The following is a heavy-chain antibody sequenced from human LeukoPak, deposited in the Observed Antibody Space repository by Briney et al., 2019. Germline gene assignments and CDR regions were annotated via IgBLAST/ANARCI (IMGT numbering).Heavy chain of an antibody. CDR2: IKQDGSEK. CDR1: GFTFSSYA. J-gene: IGHJ4*02. D-gene: IGHD1-26*01. V-gene: IGHV3-7*01. CDR3: ARSIVLYYFDY. Sequence: GGSLRLSCAASGFTFSSYAMSWVRQAPGKGLEWVANIKQDGSEKYYVDSVKGRFTISRDNAKNSLYLQMNSLRAEDTAVYYCARSIVLYYFDYWGQGTLVTVSS.